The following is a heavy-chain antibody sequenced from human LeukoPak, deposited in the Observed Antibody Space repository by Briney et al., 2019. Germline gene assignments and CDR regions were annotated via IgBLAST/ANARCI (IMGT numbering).Heavy chain of an antibody. CDR1: GYTFTRYY. D-gene: IGHD1-26*01. J-gene: IGHJ4*02. CDR3: ARDKNEGIVGATTLDY. V-gene: IGHV1-2*02. CDR2: INPNSGGT. Sequence: GASVKVSCEASGYTFTRYYMHWVRQAPGQGRDWMGWINPNSGGTNYAQKFQGRVTMTRDTSISTAYMELSRLRSDDTAVYYCARDKNEGIVGATTLDYWGQGTLVTVSS.